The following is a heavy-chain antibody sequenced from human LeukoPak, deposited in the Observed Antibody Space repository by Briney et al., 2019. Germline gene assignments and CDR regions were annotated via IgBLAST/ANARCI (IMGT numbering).Heavy chain of an antibody. CDR1: GGSISSGGYY. V-gene: IGHV4-31*03. CDR3: AKQGGGYCSGGSCYWNWFDP. CDR2: IYYSGST. D-gene: IGHD2-15*01. Sequence: SETLSLTCTVSGGSISSGGYYWSWIRQHPGKGLEWIGYIYYSGSTYYNPSLKSRVTISVDTSKNQSSLKLSSVTAADTAVCYCAKQGGGYCSGGSCYWNWFDPWGQGTLVTVSS. J-gene: IGHJ5*02.